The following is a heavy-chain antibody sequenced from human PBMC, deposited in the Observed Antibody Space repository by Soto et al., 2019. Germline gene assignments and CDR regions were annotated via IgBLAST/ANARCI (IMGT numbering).Heavy chain of an antibody. Sequence: QVQLVQSGAEVKKPGSSVKVSCKASGGTISRYAISWVRQAPAQGLEWMGGIIPISGTTKYAQKFQGRVTITADESTSTAYMELSSLRSEDTAVYYCTRTILNMVTTYYFGMDVWGQGTTVTVSS. CDR2: IIPISGTT. CDR1: GGTISRYA. V-gene: IGHV1-69*01. CDR3: TRTILNMVTTYYFGMDV. J-gene: IGHJ6*02. D-gene: IGHD4-4*01.